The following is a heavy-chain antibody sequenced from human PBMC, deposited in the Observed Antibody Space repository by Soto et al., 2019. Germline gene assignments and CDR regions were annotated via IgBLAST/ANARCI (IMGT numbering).Heavy chain of an antibody. CDR1: GDTFTSYA. CDR2: INAGNGNT. Sequence: VASVQVSCKAPGDTFTSYAMHWVRPAPGQRLEWMGWINAGNGNTQYSQKFQGRVTITRDKSSSTAYMELSSLRADDTAVYYCARAGKCELNKWFEPWGCGTLVPVDS. CDR3: ARAGKCELNKWFEP. J-gene: IGHJ5*02. D-gene: IGHD1-26*01. V-gene: IGHV1-3*01.